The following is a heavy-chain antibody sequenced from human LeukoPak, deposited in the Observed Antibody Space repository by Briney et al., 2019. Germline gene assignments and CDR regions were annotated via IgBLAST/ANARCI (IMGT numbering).Heavy chain of an antibody. CDR3: ARQVDTTMALPDY. J-gene: IGHJ4*02. V-gene: IGHV1-18*01. CDR1: GYTFTSYG. Sequence: GASVKVSCTTSGYTFTSYGVSWVRQAPGQRLEWMGWISTYNYNTNYAQKLRGRVTLTKDTSTSAVYMELRSLRSDDTAIYYCARQVDTTMALPDYWGQGTLVTVSS. CDR2: ISTYNYNT. D-gene: IGHD5-18*01.